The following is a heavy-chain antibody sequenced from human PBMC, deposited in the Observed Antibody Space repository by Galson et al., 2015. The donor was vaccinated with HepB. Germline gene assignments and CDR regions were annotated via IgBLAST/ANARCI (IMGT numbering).Heavy chain of an antibody. CDR3: ARDLSSFVYVDSAADF. J-gene: IGHJ4*02. V-gene: IGHV1-2*02. Sequence: SVKVSCKPSGYTFTGYYMHWVRQAPEKGLEWMGWIIPKSGDTNYAQKFQGRVTMTRDTSISTTYMELSRLTSDDTAIYFCARDLSSFVYVDSAADFWGQGTLVTVSS. D-gene: IGHD5-18*01. CDR1: GYTFTGYY. CDR2: IIPKSGDT.